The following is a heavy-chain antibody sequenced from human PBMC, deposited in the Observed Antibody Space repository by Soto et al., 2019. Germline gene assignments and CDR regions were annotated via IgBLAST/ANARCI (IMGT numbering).Heavy chain of an antibody. CDR1: GFTFSDHY. D-gene: IGHD1-26*01. Sequence: EVQLVESGGGLVQPGGSLRLSCAASGFTFSDHYMDCVRQATGKGLEWVGRSRNKANSYSTEYAASVKGRFTISRDESKNSLYLQMNSLKTEDTAVYYCARFSGSYTRGLDYWGQGTLVTVSS. CDR2: SRNKANSYST. J-gene: IGHJ4*02. CDR3: ARFSGSYTRGLDY. V-gene: IGHV3-72*01.